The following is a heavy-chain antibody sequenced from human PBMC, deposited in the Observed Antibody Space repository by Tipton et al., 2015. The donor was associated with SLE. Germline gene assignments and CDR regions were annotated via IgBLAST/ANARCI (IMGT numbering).Heavy chain of an antibody. J-gene: IGHJ4*02. Sequence: TLSLTCTVSGGSISSSAYYWGWVHQPPGKGLEWIGSVYYTGSTYYNPSLNSRVSISVDTSKNQFSLKVRSVTAADTAVYYCARMRSRHFDYWGQGTLVTVSS. CDR3: ARMRSRHFDY. CDR2: VYYTGST. V-gene: IGHV4-39*01. CDR1: GGSISSSAYY.